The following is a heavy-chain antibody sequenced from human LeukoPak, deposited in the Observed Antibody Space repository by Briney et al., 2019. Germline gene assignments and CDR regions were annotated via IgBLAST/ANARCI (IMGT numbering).Heavy chain of an antibody. CDR3: ARDSRSGWFGFYMDV. V-gene: IGHV4-34*01. J-gene: IGHJ6*03. D-gene: IGHD6-19*01. CDR2: INHSGST. CDR1: GGSFSGYY. Sequence: TSETLSLTCAVYGGSFSGYYWSWIRQPPGKGLEWIGEINHSGSTNYNPSLKSRVTISVDTSKNQFSLKLSSVTAADTAVYYCARDSRSGWFGFYMDVWGKGTTVTVSS.